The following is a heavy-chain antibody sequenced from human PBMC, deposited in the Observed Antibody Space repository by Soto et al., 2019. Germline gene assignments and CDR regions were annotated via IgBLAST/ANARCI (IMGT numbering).Heavy chain of an antibody. CDR3: ATDISGGTDV. CDR2: MNEDGGTT. D-gene: IGHD1-26*01. CDR1: GFTFSSYW. J-gene: IGHJ6*02. Sequence: GGSLILSCAASGFTFSSYWMHWVRQAPGKGLVWVSRMNEDGGTTDYADSVKGRFTISRDNAKNTLYLQMNSLRVEDTAVYYCATDISGGTDVWGQGNTVTVSS. V-gene: IGHV3-74*01.